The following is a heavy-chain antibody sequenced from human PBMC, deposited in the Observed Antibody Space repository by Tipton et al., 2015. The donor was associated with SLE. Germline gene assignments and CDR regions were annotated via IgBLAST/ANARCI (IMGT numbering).Heavy chain of an antibody. Sequence: LRLSCTVSGGSISSYYWSWIRQPPGKGLEWIGYIYYSGSTNYNPSLKSRVSISVDTSKNQFSLKLSSVTAADTAVYYCARAPQGIFDYWGQGTLVTVSS. D-gene: IGHD2-15*01. V-gene: IGHV4-59*01. J-gene: IGHJ4*02. CDR2: IYYSGST. CDR1: GGSISSYY. CDR3: ARAPQGIFDY.